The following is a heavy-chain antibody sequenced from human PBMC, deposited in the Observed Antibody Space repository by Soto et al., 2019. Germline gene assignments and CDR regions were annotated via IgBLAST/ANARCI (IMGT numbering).Heavy chain of an antibody. D-gene: IGHD3-3*01. CDR3: ARGVTVFGLVSRFWFDP. J-gene: IGHJ5*02. V-gene: IGHV4-30-4*01. CDR2: IYNSGIT. CDR1: VCSISGGDYS. Sequence: KPSETVYLTFTVSVCSISGGDYSGSWVRQSPGKGLEWIGHIYNSGITYYNPSLKSRVVISIDTSRNQFSLRLNSLTAADRAVYFCARGVTVFGLVSRFWFDPWGQGTVVTVSS.